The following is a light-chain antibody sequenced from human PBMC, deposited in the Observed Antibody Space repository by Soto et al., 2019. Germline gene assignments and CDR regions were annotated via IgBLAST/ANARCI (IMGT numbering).Light chain of an antibody. CDR3: LQCYTTPPLT. J-gene: IGKJ4*01. Sequence: DIQMTQSPSSLSASVGDRVTITCRASQSISNYLSWYQHKPGIAPKLLIYAASTLQSGVPSRFSGSGSGTYFTLTISSLQFEDFATYYCLQCYTTPPLTFGGGTNVEIK. CDR1: QSISNY. V-gene: IGKV1-39*01. CDR2: AAS.